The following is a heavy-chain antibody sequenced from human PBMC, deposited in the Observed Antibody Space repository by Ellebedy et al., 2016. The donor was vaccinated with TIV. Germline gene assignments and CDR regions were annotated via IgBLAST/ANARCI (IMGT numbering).Heavy chain of an antibody. CDR2: IIPIFGTA. V-gene: IGHV1-69*13. D-gene: IGHD6-13*01. CDR1: GGTFSSYA. Sequence: AASVKVSCKASGGTFSSYAISWVRQAPGQGLEWMGGIIPIFGTANYAQKFQGRVTITADESTSTAYMELSSLRSEDTAVYYCASGTSIAAGRIDYWGQGTLVTVSS. J-gene: IGHJ4*02. CDR3: ASGTSIAAGRIDY.